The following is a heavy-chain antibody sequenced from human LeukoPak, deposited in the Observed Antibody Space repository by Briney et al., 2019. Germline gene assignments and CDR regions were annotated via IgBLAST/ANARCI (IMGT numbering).Heavy chain of an antibody. J-gene: IGHJ5*02. Sequence: PSETLSLTCTVSGYSISTGYYWDWIRQPPGKGLEWIGTFYHGGSTYYNPSLKSRVTISVDTSKNQFSLKLSSVTAADTAVYYCARPITIGWFDPWGQGTLVTVSS. D-gene: IGHD3-9*01. CDR3: ARPITIGWFDP. CDR1: GYSISTGYY. CDR2: FYHGGST. V-gene: IGHV4-38-2*02.